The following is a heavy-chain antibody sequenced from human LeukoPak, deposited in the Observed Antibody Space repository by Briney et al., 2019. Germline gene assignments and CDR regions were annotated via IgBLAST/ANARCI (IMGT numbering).Heavy chain of an antibody. CDR2: ISSSSSTI. D-gene: IGHD3-10*01. Sequence: QPGGSLRLSCAASGFTFSSYEMNWVRQAPGKGLEWVSYISSSSSTIYYADSVKGRFTISRDNAKNSLYLQMNSLRDEDTAVYYCARERDYGSGSYRLAFDIWGQGTMVTVSS. J-gene: IGHJ3*02. V-gene: IGHV3-48*03. CDR1: GFTFSSYE. CDR3: ARERDYGSGSYRLAFDI.